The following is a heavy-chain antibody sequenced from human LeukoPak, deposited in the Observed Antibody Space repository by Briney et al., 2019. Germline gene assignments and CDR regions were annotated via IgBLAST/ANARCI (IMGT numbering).Heavy chain of an antibody. J-gene: IGHJ4*02. Sequence: PGGSLRLSCAASGFTFSDHYMDWVRQAPGQGLEWVGRIRNKANSYTTEYAASVKGRFTISRDESMNSLYLQMNSLKTEDTAVYYCTRNTYTNSRYYFDSWGQGTPVTVSS. D-gene: IGHD6-13*01. V-gene: IGHV3-72*01. CDR1: GFTFSDHY. CDR2: IRNKANSYTT. CDR3: TRNTYTNSRYYFDS.